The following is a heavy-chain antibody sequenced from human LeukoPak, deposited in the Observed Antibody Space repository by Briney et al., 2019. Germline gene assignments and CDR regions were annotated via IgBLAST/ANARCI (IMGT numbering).Heavy chain of an antibody. J-gene: IGHJ4*02. D-gene: IGHD3-22*01. CDR3: ARDHAVVITLYYFDY. Sequence: GGSLRLSCAASGFTFSSYWMHWVRQAPGKGLVWVSRINSDGSSTSYADSVKGRFTISRDNSKNTLYLQMNSLRAEDTAVYYCARDHAVVITLYYFDYWGQGTLVTVSS. CDR1: GFTFSSYW. CDR2: INSDGSST. V-gene: IGHV3-74*01.